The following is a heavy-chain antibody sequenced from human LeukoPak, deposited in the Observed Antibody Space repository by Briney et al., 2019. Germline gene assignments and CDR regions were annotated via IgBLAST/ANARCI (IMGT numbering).Heavy chain of an antibody. V-gene: IGHV3-13*01. CDR3: AKDGDYYGSGSYYNPNWFDP. J-gene: IGHJ5*02. D-gene: IGHD3-10*01. Sequence: GGSLRLSCAASGFTFSSYDMHWVRQPTGGGLEWVSGIGTAGDTYYLGSVKGRFTISRENVQNSLYLQMNSLRAEDTAVYYCAKDGDYYGSGSYYNPNWFDPWGQGTLVTVSS. CDR2: IGTAGDT. CDR1: GFTFSSYD.